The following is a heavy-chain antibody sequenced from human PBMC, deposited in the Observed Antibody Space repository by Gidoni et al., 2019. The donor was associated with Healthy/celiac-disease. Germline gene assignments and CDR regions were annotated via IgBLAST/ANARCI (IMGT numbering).Heavy chain of an antibody. CDR1: GFTFSSYS. CDR3: AREASGQNDY. J-gene: IGHJ4*02. CDR2: ISSSSSYI. V-gene: IGHV3-21*01. D-gene: IGHD2-8*02. Sequence: EVQLVESGGCLVKPGGSLRLSCAASGFTFSSYSMNWVRHAPGKGLEWVSSISSSSSYIYYADSVRGRFTSSRDNAKKSLYLQMNRLRAEDTAVYYCAREASGQNDYWGQGTLVTVSS.